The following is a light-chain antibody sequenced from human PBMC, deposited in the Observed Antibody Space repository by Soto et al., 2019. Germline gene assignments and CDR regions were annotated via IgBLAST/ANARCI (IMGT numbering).Light chain of an antibody. V-gene: IGLV2-14*01. CDR3: SSYTSSSTPHVV. Sequence: QSALTQPASVSGSPGQSITISCTGTSGDIGSYNRVSWYQQHPGKAPKLIIYEVTDRPSGVSNRFSGSKSGNTASLTISGLQAEDEADYYCSSYTSSSTPHVVFGGGTKLTVL. CDR1: SGDIGSYNR. J-gene: IGLJ2*01. CDR2: EVT.